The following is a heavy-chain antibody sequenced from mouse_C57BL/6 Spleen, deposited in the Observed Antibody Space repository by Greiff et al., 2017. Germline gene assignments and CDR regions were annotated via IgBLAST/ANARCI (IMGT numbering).Heavy chain of an antibody. D-gene: IGHD3-3*01. J-gene: IGHJ4*01. CDR3: ARPNLGVRGYAMDY. CDR2: IYPGDGDT. CDR1: GYAFSSYW. Sequence: QVQLKQSGAELVKPGASVKISCKASGYAFSSYWMNWVKQRPGKGLEWIGQIYPGDGDTNYNGKFKGKATLTADKSSSTAYMQLSSLTSEDSAVYFCARPNLGVRGYAMDYWGQGTSVTVSS. V-gene: IGHV1-80*01.